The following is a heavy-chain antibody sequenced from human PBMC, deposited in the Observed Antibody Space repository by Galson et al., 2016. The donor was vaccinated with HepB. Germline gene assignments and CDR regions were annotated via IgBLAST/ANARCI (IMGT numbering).Heavy chain of an antibody. V-gene: IGHV4-61*05. J-gene: IGHJ4*02. D-gene: IGHD6-19*01. CDR1: GGSISSTSYY. CDR2: VYDSGIT. Sequence: ETLSLTCTVSGGSISSTSYYWGWIRQPPGKGLEWIGYVYDSGITKYNPSLMSRVTISVDTSKTQFSLNLRSVTAADTAVYYCARHRQAVAGIFDYWGQGKMVTVSS. CDR3: ARHRQAVAGIFDY.